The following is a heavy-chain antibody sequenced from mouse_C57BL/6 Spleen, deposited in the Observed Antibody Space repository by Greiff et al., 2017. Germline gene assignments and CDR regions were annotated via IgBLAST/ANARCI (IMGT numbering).Heavy chain of an antibody. V-gene: IGHV1-26*01. Sequence: EVQLRQSGPELVKPGASVKISCKASGYTFTDYYMNWVKQSHGKSLEWIGDINPNNGGTSYNQKFKGKATLTVDKSSSTAYMELRSLTSEDSAVYYCASTFSWFAYWGQGTLVTVSA. CDR2: INPNNGGT. CDR3: ASTFSWFAY. CDR1: GYTFTDYY. J-gene: IGHJ3*01.